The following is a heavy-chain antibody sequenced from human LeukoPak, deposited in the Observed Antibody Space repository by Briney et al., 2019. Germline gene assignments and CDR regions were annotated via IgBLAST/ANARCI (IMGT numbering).Heavy chain of an antibody. CDR2: IYWDDDK. CDR3: AHRPPTYEQY. V-gene: IGHV2-5*02. CDR1: GFSLSTSGVG. D-gene: IGHD1/OR15-1a*01. Sequence: SGPTLVNPTQTLTLTCTFSGFSLSTSGVGVGWIRQPPGKALEWLALIYWDDDKRYSPSLRSRLTITKDTSENQVVLTMTNMDPVDTATYYCAHRPPTYEQYWGQGTLVTVSS. J-gene: IGHJ4*02.